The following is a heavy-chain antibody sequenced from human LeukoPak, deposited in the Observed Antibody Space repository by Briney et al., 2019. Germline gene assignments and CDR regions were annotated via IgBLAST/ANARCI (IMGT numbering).Heavy chain of an antibody. J-gene: IGHJ4*02. CDR2: ISGSGGNT. D-gene: IGHD3-22*01. CDR3: AKYDSSSYNYINFDY. V-gene: IGHV3-23*01. CDR1: GLTLSSYA. Sequence: GGSLRLSCIASGLTLSSYAMSWVRQAPGKGLEWVSAISGSGGNTYYADSVKGRFTISRDNSRNTLYLQMNSLGAEDTALYYCAKYDSSSYNYINFDYWGQGTLVTVSS.